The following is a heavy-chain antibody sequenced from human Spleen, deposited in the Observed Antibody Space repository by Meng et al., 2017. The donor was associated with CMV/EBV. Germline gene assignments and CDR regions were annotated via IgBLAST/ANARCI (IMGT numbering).Heavy chain of an antibody. CDR1: DSVSGSGAA. D-gene: IGHD3-10*01. CDR3: ARDSGLLPIWFDP. CDR2: TCYRSKWYN. V-gene: IGHV6-1*01. J-gene: IGHJ5*02. Sequence: DSVSGSGAAWNWIRQSPSRGLEWLGRTCYRSKWYNDYAVSVKSRITISPDTSKNQFSLHLSSVTPEDTATYYCARDSGLLPIWFDPWGQGTLVTVSS.